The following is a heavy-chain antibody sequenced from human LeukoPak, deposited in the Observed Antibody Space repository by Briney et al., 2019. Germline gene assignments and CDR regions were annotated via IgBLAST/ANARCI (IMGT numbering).Heavy chain of an antibody. D-gene: IGHD3-16*01. CDR3: ARAPWGFWYFDL. CDR1: CGYITTDY. Sequence: PSETLSLTCIVSCGYITTDYWSWIRQPPRKGLEWIGYVYYSGSTNYNPSLKSRVTISVDTSKNQLSLKLTSVTAADTAVYYCARAPWGFWYFDLWGRGTLVTVSS. J-gene: IGHJ2*01. CDR2: VYYSGST. V-gene: IGHV4-59*01.